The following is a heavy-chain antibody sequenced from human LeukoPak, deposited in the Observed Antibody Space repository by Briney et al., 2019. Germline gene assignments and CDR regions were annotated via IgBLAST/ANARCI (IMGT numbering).Heavy chain of an antibody. CDR1: GGSISSGGYS. CDR2: IYHSGST. CDR3: ASSSFGVALSY. D-gene: IGHD3-3*01. J-gene: IGHJ4*02. Sequence: PSETLSLTCAVSGGSISSGGYSWSWIRQPPGKGLEWIGYIYHSGSTYYNPSLKSRVTISVDRSKNQFSLKLSSVTAADTAVYYCASSSFGVALSYWGQGTLVTVSS. V-gene: IGHV4-30-2*01.